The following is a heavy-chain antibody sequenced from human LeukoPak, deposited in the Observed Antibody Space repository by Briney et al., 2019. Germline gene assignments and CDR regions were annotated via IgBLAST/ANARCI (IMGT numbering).Heavy chain of an antibody. V-gene: IGHV4-4*07. CDR3: ARDRSLSLFDY. CDR2: IYTSGST. J-gene: IGHJ4*02. Sequence: PSETLSLTCTVSGGSISSYYWSWIRQPAGKGLEWIGRIYTSGSTNYNPSLKSRVTISVDTSKNQFSLNLSSVTAADTAVYYCARDRSLSLFDYWGQGTLVTASS. CDR1: GGSISSYY.